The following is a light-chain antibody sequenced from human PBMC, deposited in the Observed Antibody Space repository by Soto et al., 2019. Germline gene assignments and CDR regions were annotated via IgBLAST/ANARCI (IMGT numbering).Light chain of an antibody. CDR1: GSNIGENA. J-gene: IGLJ3*02. CDR3: AALANSRKVMM. Sequence: QSVLTQPPSASGSPGQKVTISWSGSGSNIGENAVNWYQHLPGTAPPLLIYSNALRPSGVPHRFSGSKSGTSGSRAISGLQSDEEAHYYCAALANSRKVMMFGWGTKLTVL. V-gene: IGLV1-44*01. CDR2: SNA.